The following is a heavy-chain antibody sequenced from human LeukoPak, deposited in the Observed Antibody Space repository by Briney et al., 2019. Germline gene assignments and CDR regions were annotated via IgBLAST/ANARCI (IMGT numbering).Heavy chain of an antibody. Sequence: GGSLRLSCAASGFTFSSYAMHWVRQAPGKGLGWVAVISYDGSNKYYADSVKGRFTISRDNSKNTLYLQMNSLRAEDTAVYYCASRTMYEIVVVVAATDGFGMDVWGQGTTVTVSS. J-gene: IGHJ6*02. CDR1: GFTFSSYA. V-gene: IGHV3-30-3*01. CDR2: ISYDGSNK. CDR3: ASRTMYEIVVVVAATDGFGMDV. D-gene: IGHD2-15*01.